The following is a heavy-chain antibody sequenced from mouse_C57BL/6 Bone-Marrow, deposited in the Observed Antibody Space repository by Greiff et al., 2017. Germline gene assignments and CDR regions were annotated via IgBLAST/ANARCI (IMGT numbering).Heavy chain of an antibody. J-gene: IGHJ1*03. D-gene: IGHD2-12*01. CDR1: GYTFTDYY. CDR2: INPNNGGT. Sequence: VQLQQSGPELVKPGASVKISCKASGYTFTDYYMNWVKQSHGKSLEWIGDINPNNGGTSYNQKFKGKATLTVDKSSSTAYMELRSLTSEDSAVYYCAVTTEYFDVWGTGTTVTVSS. CDR3: AVTTEYFDV. V-gene: IGHV1-26*01.